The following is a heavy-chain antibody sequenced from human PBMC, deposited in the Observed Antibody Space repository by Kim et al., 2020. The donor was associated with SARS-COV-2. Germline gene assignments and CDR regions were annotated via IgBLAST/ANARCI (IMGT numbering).Heavy chain of an antibody. Sequence: GGSLRLSCADSGFSVSSIYMNWVRQAPGKGLEWVSVIYSGGSTFYADSVKGLFTISRDNSKNTLYLQMNGLRAEDTAVYYCARSIGYVDYWGQGTMVTVS. D-gene: IGHD3-22*01. CDR2: IYSGGST. CDR1: GFSVSSIY. J-gene: IGHJ4*02. V-gene: IGHV3-53*01. CDR3: ARSIGYVDY.